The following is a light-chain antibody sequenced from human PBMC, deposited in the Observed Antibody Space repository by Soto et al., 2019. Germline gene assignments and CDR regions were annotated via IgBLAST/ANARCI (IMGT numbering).Light chain of an antibody. Sequence: DIVMTQSPDSLAVSLGERATINCKSSQSILFNSNNRNYLAWYQQKPGQPPKLLIYWAFTRESGVPDRFGGSGSGTDFTLTISSLQAEDVAVYYCQQYYDTPLTFGGGTKVEIK. V-gene: IGKV4-1*01. CDR3: QQYYDTPLT. CDR1: QSILFNSNNRNY. J-gene: IGKJ4*01. CDR2: WAF.